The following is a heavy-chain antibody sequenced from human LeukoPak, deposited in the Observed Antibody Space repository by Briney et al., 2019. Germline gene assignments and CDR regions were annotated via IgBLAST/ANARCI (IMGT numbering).Heavy chain of an antibody. V-gene: IGHV3-53*01. D-gene: IGHD1/OR15-1a*01. CDR2: IYSGGST. Sequence: GGSLRLSCAASGFTVSSNYMSWVRQAPGKGPEWVSVIYSGGSTYYADSVKGRFTISRDNSKNTLYLQMNSLRAEDTAVYYCATRTGSSSYYMDVWGKGTTVTVSS. CDR1: GFTVSSNY. CDR3: ATRTGSSSYYMDV. J-gene: IGHJ6*03.